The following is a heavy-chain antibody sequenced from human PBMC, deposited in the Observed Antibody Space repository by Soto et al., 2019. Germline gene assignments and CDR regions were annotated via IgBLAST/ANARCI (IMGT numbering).Heavy chain of an antibody. Sequence: QVQLVQSGAEVKKPGASVKVSCKTSGYTFSSYYIHWVRQAPGQGLEWMGLINPGGGTTSYAQKFRGRVTMNRDTSTTTIYMELSSLRSEDTAVYYCARSFSVDKAMVGDYWGQGPLVTVSS. D-gene: IGHD5-18*01. J-gene: IGHJ4*02. CDR3: ARSFSVDKAMVGDY. CDR2: INPGGGTT. CDR1: GYTFSSYY. V-gene: IGHV1-46*01.